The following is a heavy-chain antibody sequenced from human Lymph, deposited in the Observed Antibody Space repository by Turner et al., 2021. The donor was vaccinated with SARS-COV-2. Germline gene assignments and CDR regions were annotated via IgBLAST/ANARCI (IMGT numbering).Heavy chain of an antibody. CDR2: ISYDGSNK. CDR3: AREMGAGSDY. CDR1: GFPFSSYA. V-gene: IGHV3-30*04. J-gene: IGHJ4*02. D-gene: IGHD3-10*01. Sequence: VQLVESGGVVVQPGRSLRLSCADSGFPFSSYAMHWVRQAPGKGMEWVALISYDGSNKYYADSVKGRFTISRDNSKNTLYLQMNSLRAGDTAVYYCAREMGAGSDYWGQGTLVTVSS.